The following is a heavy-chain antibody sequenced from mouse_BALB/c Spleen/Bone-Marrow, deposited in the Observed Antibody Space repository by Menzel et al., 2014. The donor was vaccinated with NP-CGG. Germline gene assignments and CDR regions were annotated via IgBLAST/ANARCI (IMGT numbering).Heavy chain of an antibody. CDR2: IYPGDGDT. Sequence: LQEPGPELVKPGASVKISCKASGYAFSSSWMNWVKQRPGQGLEWIGRIYPGDGDTNYNGEFKGKATLTADKSSSTAYMQHSSLTSVDSAVYFCARSDGYRTMDYWGQGTSGTGSS. V-gene: IGHV1-82*01. CDR3: ARSDGYRTMDY. J-gene: IGHJ4*01. D-gene: IGHD2-3*01. CDR1: GYAFSSSW.